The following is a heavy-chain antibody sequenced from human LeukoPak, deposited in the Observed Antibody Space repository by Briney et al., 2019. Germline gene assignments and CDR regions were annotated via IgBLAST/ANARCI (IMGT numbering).Heavy chain of an antibody. V-gene: IGHV4-61*02. J-gene: IGHJ5*02. CDR3: ARASPIFGVS. CDR1: GGSISSGSYY. CDR2: IYTSGST. Sequence: SETLSLTCTVSGGSISSGSYYWSWIRQPAGKGLEWIGRIYTSGSTNYNPSLKSRVTMSVDTSKNQFSLKLNSVTAADTAVYYCARASPIFGVSWGQGTLVTVSS. D-gene: IGHD3-3*01.